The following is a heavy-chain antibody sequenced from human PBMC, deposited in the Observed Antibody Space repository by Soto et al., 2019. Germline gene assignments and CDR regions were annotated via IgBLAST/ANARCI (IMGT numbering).Heavy chain of an antibody. V-gene: IGHV4-34*01. J-gene: IGHJ4*02. CDR2: INHSGST. Sequence: SETLSLTCAVYGGSFSGYYWSWIRQPPGKGLEWIGEINHSGSTNYNPSLKSRVTISVDTSKNQFSLKLSSVTAADTAVYYCARGPDYSNYGIDYWGQGTLVTVSS. CDR1: GGSFSGYY. CDR3: ARGPDYSNYGIDY. D-gene: IGHD4-4*01.